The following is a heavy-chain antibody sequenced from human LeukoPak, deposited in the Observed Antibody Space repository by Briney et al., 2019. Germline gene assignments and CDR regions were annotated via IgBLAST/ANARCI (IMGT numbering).Heavy chain of an antibody. CDR3: ANARRDCSGGSCYRGYYYYGMDV. CDR1: GITLSNYG. CDR2: ISDSGGST. D-gene: IGHD2-15*01. V-gene: IGHV3-23*01. J-gene: IGHJ6*02. Sequence: GGSLRLSCAVSGITLSNYGMSWVRQAPGKGLEWVAGISDSGGSTNYADSVKGRFTISRDNPKNTLYLQMNSLRAEDTAVYYCANARRDCSGGSCYRGYYYYGMDVWGQGTTVTVSS.